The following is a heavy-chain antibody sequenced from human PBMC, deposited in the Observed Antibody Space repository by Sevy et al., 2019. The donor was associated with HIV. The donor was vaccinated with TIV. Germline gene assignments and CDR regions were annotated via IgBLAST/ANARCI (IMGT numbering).Heavy chain of an antibody. J-gene: IGHJ6*02. D-gene: IGHD2-2*01. CDR2: IKQDGSEK. CDR1: GFTFSSYW. V-gene: IGHV3-7*03. Sequence: GSLRLSCAASGFTFSSYWMSWVRQAPGKGLEWVANIKQDGSEKYYVDSVKGRFTISRDNAKNSLYLQMNSLRAEDTAVYYCARERGGIVVVPAARPYYYYGMDVWGQGTTVTVSS. CDR3: ARERGGIVVVPAARPYYYYGMDV.